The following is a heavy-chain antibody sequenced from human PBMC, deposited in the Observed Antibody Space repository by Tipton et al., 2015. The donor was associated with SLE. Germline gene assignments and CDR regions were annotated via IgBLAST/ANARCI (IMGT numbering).Heavy chain of an antibody. V-gene: IGHV3-33*01. CDR3: ARVLVPLSIDAFDI. Sequence: SLRLSCAASGFTFRSSVIHWVRQAPGKGLEWVAGIWYDGSNKYYADSVKGRFTVSRDNAKNSLYLQMNSLRAEDTAVYYCARVLVPLSIDAFDIWGQGTVVTVSS. D-gene: IGHD2/OR15-2a*01. CDR2: IWYDGSNK. J-gene: IGHJ3*02. CDR1: GFTFRSSV.